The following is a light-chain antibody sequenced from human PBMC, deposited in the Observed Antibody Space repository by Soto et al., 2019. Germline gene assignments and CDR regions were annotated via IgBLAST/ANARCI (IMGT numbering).Light chain of an antibody. V-gene: IGKV1-5*01. J-gene: IGKJ1*01. CDR3: QQYIDYWT. CDR2: DAS. Sequence: QVTQSPSTLSASVGDRVTITCRASQSTRNWLAWYQQKPGKVPKLLISDASSLESGVPSRFSGSGYGTEFTLTINNLQPDDFATYYCQQYIDYWTFGQGTKVDIK. CDR1: QSTRNW.